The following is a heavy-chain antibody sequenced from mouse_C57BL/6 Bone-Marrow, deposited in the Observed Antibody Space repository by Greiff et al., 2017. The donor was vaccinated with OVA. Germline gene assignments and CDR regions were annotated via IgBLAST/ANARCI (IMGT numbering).Heavy chain of an antibody. Sequence: EVMLVESGGDLVKPGGSLKLSCAASGFTFSSYGMSWVRQTPDKRLEWVATISSGGSYTYYPDSVKGRFTISRDNAKNTLYLQMSSLKSEVTAMYYCARGIYYDYDYAMDYWGQGTSVTVSS. V-gene: IGHV5-6*01. CDR3: ARGIYYDYDYAMDY. D-gene: IGHD2-4*01. CDR2: ISSGGSYT. J-gene: IGHJ4*01. CDR1: GFTFSSYG.